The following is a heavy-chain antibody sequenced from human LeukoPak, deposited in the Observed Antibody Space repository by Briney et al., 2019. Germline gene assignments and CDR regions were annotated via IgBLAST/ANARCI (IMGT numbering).Heavy chain of an antibody. D-gene: IGHD3-10*01. CDR2: INHSGST. J-gene: IGHJ4*02. V-gene: IGHV4-34*01. CDR3: ARGRSRTGEVDY. Sequence: PSETLSLTCAVSGGSFSGYYWSWIRQRPGKGLEWIGEINHSGSTNYNSSRNSRVTISVETSKNQFSLQLSSVTAADTAVYYCARGRSRTGEVDYWGQGTLVTVSS. CDR1: GGSFSGYY.